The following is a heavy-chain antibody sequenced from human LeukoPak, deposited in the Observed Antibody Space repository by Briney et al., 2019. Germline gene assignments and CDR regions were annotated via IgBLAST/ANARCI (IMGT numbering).Heavy chain of an antibody. CDR2: IYYSGST. CDR3: ARRGDGYNPFDY. V-gene: IGHV4-39*01. Sequence: SETLSLTCTVSGGSISSSSYYWGWIRQPPGKGLEWIGSIYYSGSTYYNPSLKSRVTISVDTSKNQFSLKLSSVTAADTAVYYCARRGDGYNPFDYWGQGTLVTVCS. CDR1: GGSISSSSYY. D-gene: IGHD5-24*01. J-gene: IGHJ4*02.